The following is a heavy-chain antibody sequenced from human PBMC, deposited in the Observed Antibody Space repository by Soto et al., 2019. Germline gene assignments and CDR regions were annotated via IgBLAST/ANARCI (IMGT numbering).Heavy chain of an antibody. CDR1: GFTFSSYW. CDR3: AREEPWVIFGVVIYYYYGMDV. V-gene: IGHV3-7*03. Sequence: XGSLGLSCAASGFTFSSYWMSWVRQAPGKGLEWVANIKQDGSEKYYVDSVKGRFTISRDNAKNSLYLQMNSLRAEDTAVYYCAREEPWVIFGVVIYYYYGMDVWGQGTTVTVSS. J-gene: IGHJ6*02. D-gene: IGHD3-3*01. CDR2: IKQDGSEK.